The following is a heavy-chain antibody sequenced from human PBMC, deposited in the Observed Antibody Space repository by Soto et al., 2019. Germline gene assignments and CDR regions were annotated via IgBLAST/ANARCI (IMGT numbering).Heavy chain of an antibody. V-gene: IGHV3-23*01. CDR1: RFTFSSYA. CDR3: AKGDSSGYYLAYYYYGMDV. Sequence: GGSLRLSCAASRFTFSSYAMSWVRQAPGKGLEWVSAISGSGGSTYYADSVKGRFTISRDNSKNTLYLQMNSLRAEDTAVYYRAKGDSSGYYLAYYYYGMDVWGQGTTVTVSS. D-gene: IGHD3-22*01. CDR2: ISGSGGST. J-gene: IGHJ6*02.